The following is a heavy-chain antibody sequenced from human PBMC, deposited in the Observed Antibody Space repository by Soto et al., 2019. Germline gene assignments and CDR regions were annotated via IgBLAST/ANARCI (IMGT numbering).Heavy chain of an antibody. CDR2: INHSGST. CDR3: ARGPTVTTYYFDY. V-gene: IGHV4-34*01. J-gene: IGHJ4*02. CDR1: GGSFSGYY. Sequence: KPSETLSLTCAVYGGSFSGYYWSWIRQPPGKGLEWIGEINHSGSTNYNPSLKSRVTISVDTSKNQFSLKLSSVTAADTAVYYCARGPTVTTYYFDYWGQGTLVTVSS. D-gene: IGHD4-17*01.